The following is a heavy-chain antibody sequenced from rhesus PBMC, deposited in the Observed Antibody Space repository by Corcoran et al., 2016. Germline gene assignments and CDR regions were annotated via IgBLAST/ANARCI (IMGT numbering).Heavy chain of an antibody. J-gene: IGHJ3*01. D-gene: IGHD5-12*01. V-gene: IGHV4-165*01. CDR1: GYSISSNY. CDR2: IYSRSGRN. CDR3: ARGSFRNAFDF. Sequence: QVQLQESGPGLVKPSETLSLTCAVSGYSISSNYWSWIRHPPGKGLEWIGYIYSRSGRNYYNPSLKSRVTISTDTSKNQFSLKLSSVTAADTAVYYCARGSFRNAFDFWGQGLRVTVSS.